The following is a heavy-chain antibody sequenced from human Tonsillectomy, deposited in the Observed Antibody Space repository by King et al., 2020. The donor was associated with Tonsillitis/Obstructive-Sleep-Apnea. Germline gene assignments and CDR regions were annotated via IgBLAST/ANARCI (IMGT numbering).Heavy chain of an antibody. D-gene: IGHD5-12*01. J-gene: IGHJ5*02. V-gene: IGHV1-58*01. CDR1: GFTFTSSA. CDR2: IVVGSGNT. CDR3: AADIVATFKNWFDP. Sequence: QLVQSGPEVKKPGTSVKVSCKASGFTFTSSAVQWVRQARGQRLEWIGWIVVGSGNTNYAQKFQERVTITRDMSTSTAYMELSNLRSEDTAVYYCAADIVATFKNWFDPWGQGTLVTVSS.